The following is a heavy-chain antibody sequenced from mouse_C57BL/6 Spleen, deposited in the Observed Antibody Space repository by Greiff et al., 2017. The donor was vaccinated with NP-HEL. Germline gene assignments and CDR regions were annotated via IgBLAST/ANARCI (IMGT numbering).Heavy chain of an antibody. CDR1: GYSFTGYY. J-gene: IGHJ4*01. CDR2: INPSTGGT. CDR3: ASALSGYYAMDY. D-gene: IGHD3-2*02. V-gene: IGHV1-42*01. Sequence: EVKLMESGPELVKPGASVKISCKASGYSFTGYYMNWVKQSPEKSLEWIGEINPSTGGTTYNQKFKAKATLTVDKSSSTAYMQLKSLTSEDSAVYYCASALSGYYAMDYWGQGTSVTVSS.